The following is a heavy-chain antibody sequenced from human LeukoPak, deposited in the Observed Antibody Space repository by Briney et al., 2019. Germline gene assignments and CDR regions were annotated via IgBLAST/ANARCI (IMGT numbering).Heavy chain of an antibody. D-gene: IGHD3-10*01. CDR2: IYYSGST. Sequence: PSETLSLTCTVSGCSISSYYWSWIRQPPGKGLEWIGYIYYSGSTNYNPSLKSRVTILVGTSENQFPLKLSSVTAADAAVYYSGSTNYNPSLKSRVTISVDPSKHQFSLRLSSVTAADTAVYYCARAVIWFGELDMGIHFDYWGQGTLVTVSS. CDR1: GCSISSYY. CDR3: GSTNYNPSLKSRVTISVDPSKHQFSLRLSSVTAADTAVYYCARAVIWFGELDMGIHFDY. V-gene: IGHV4-59*01. J-gene: IGHJ4*02.